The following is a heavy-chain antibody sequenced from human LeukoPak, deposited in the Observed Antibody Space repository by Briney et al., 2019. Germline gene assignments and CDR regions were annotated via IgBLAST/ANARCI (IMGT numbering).Heavy chain of an antibody. J-gene: IGHJ6*02. D-gene: IGHD5-12*01. CDR2: IYDSGST. CDR3: ARGGSGYDSFYYYGMDV. V-gene: IGHV4-59*01. Sequence: NPSETLSLTCTVSGGSISSYYWSWIRQTPGKGLEWIGYIYDSGSTNYNPSLKSRVTISVGTSKNQFSLKLSSVTAADTAVYYCARGGSGYDSFYYYGMDVWGQGTTVTVFS. CDR1: GGSISSYY.